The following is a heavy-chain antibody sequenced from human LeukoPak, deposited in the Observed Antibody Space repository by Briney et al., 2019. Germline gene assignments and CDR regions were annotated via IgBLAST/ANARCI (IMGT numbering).Heavy chain of an antibody. CDR2: IKGDGSEE. CDR3: VRDPYDNSGYSFGAFDI. J-gene: IGHJ3*02. D-gene: IGHD3-22*01. V-gene: IGHV3-7*01. CDR1: GFTFSTSW. Sequence: SGGPLSLSGAAPGFTFSTSWMIWVRKAPGKGRDGVGNIKGDGSEEYYVDSVKGRFTISRDNAKNSLYLQMNTLRVEDTAVYYCVRDPYDNSGYSFGAFDIWGQGALVTVSS.